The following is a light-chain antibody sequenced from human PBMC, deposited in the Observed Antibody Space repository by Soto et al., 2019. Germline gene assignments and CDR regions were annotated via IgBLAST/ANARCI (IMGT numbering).Light chain of an antibody. Sequence: DIQMTQSPSTLSASVGDRVSITCRASQSVSSWLAWYQQKPGEAPKLLIYDGSSLQSGVPSRFSGSGSGTDFTLTISSLQPEDFATYYCQQSYSTSWTFGQGTKVEIK. J-gene: IGKJ1*01. V-gene: IGKV1-39*01. CDR3: QQSYSTSWT. CDR1: QSVSSW. CDR2: DGS.